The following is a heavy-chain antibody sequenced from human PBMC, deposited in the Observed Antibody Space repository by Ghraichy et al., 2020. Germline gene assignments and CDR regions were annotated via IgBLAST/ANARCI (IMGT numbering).Heavy chain of an antibody. V-gene: IGHV2-5*02. CDR3: AHRGTELGIIKTFDY. CDR1: GFSLSTRGVG. CDR2: IFSDDGK. D-gene: IGHD7-27*01. Sequence: GPTLVKPTQTLTLTGTFSGFSLSTRGVGVGWIRQPPGKALEWLALIFSDDGKHYSPSLKSRLTITKDTSKNQVVLTVTNMDPMDTATYYCAHRGTELGIIKTFDYWGQGTLVTVSS. J-gene: IGHJ4*02.